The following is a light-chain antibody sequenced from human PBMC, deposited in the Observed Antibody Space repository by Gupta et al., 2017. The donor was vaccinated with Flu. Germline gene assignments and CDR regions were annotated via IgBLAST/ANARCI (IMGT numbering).Light chain of an antibody. Sequence: DVVMTQSPLSLPVTLGQPASISCRSSQGLVSSDGNTYLHWFQQRPGQSPRRLIYRVSYRESGVPDRFSGSGSGTDFTLKISRVEAEDVGVYYCMQGAHWPWAFGQGTKVEIE. J-gene: IGKJ1*01. CDR1: QGLVSSDGNTY. CDR3: MQGAHWPWA. CDR2: RVS. V-gene: IGKV2-30*01.